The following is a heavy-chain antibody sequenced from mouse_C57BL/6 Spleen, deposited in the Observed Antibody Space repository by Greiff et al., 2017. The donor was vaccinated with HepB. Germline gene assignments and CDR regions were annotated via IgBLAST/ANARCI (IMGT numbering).Heavy chain of an antibody. V-gene: IGHV14-2*01. CDR1: GFNIKDYY. CDR2: IDPEDGET. CDR3: AWYYGSSYWYFDG. D-gene: IGHD1-1*01. J-gene: IGHJ1*03. Sequence: EVQLQQSGAELVKPGASVKLSCTASGFNIKDYYMHWVKQRTEQGLEWIGRIDPEDGETEYAPKFQGKATITADTSSNTAYLQLSSLTYEDTAVYYCAWYYGSSYWYFDGWGTGTTVTGSS.